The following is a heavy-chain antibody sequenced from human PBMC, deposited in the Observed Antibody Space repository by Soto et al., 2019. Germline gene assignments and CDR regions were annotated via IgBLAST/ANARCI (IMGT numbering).Heavy chain of an antibody. CDR3: AHSRITIFGVVITGGPSFDY. J-gene: IGHJ4*02. D-gene: IGHD3-3*01. Sequence: QITLKESGPPLVKPTQTLTLTCTFSGFSLSTSGVGVGWIRQPPGKALEWLALIYWDDDKRYSPSLKSRLTNTKDPSKNQVVLTMTHTDPVDTATYSCAHSRITIFGVVITGGPSFDYWGQGTLVTVSS. CDR1: GFSLSTSGVG. V-gene: IGHV2-5*02. CDR2: IYWDDDK.